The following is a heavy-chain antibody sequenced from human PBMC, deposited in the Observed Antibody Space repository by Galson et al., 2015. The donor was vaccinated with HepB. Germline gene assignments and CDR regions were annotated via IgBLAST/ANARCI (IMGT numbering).Heavy chain of an antibody. J-gene: IGHJ4*02. CDR1: GYTFTSYA. Sequence: SVKVSCKASGYTFTSYAMHWVRQAPGQRLEWMGWINAGNGNTKYSQKFQGRVTITRDTSASTAYMELSSLRSEDTAVYYCARELLWFGESTFDYWGQGTLVTASS. CDR3: ARELLWFGESTFDY. V-gene: IGHV1-3*01. D-gene: IGHD3-10*01. CDR2: INAGNGNT.